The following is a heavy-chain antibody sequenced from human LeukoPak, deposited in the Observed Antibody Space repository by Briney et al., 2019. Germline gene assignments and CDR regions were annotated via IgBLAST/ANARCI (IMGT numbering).Heavy chain of an antibody. V-gene: IGHV3-33*01. D-gene: IGHD3-10*01. J-gene: IGHJ4*02. Sequence: PGGSLRLSCAASGVTLSNDGMNWVRQAPGKGLEGGAVIWYDGTNKYYAPSLKGPFTTSTDNSQNPLYLQIDSLRVEDTAVYYCARYFDYGSGSYPYWGQGTLVTVSS. CDR2: IWYDGTNK. CDR3: ARYFDYGSGSYPY. CDR1: GVTLSNDG.